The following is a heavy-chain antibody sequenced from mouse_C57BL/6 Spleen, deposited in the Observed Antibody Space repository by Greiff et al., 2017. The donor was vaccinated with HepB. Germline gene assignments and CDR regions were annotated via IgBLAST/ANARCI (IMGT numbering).Heavy chain of an antibody. V-gene: IGHV14-2*01. J-gene: IGHJ2*01. CDR1: GFNIKDYY. CDR2: IDPGDGET. CDR3: ARDDTTVLNFDY. Sequence: LVESGAELVKPGASVKLSCTASGFNIKDYYMHWVKQRTEQGLEWIGRIDPGDGETKYAPKFQGKATITADTSSNTAYLQLSSLTSEDTAVYYCARDDTTVLNFDYWGQGTTLTVSS. D-gene: IGHD1-1*01.